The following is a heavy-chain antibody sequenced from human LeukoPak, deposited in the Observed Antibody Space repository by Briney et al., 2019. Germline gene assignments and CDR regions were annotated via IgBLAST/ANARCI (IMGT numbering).Heavy chain of an antibody. CDR3: ARALGYCSGGSCYSPRPFDY. V-gene: IGHV1-69*13. CDR1: GGTFSSYA. D-gene: IGHD2-15*01. Sequence: ASVKVSCKASGGTFSSYAISWVRQAPGQGLEWMGWIIPIFGTANYAQKFQGRVTITADESTSTAYMELSSLRSEDTAVYYCARALGYCSGGSCYSPRPFDYWGQGTLVTVSS. CDR2: IIPIFGTA. J-gene: IGHJ4*02.